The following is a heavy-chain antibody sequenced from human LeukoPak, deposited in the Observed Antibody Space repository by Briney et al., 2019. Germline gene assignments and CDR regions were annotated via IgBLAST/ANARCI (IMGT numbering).Heavy chain of an antibody. CDR1: GYTFTSDG. V-gene: IGHV1-18*01. J-gene: IGHJ4*02. CDR3: ARGYLSDIVVVPAAFDY. CDR2: ISAYNGNT. D-gene: IGHD2-2*01. Sequence: ASVKVSCKASGYTFTSDGISWVRQAPGQGLEWMGWISAYNGNTNYAQKLQGRVTMTTDTSTSTAYMELRSLRSDDTAVYYCARGYLSDIVVVPAAFDYWGQGTLVTVSS.